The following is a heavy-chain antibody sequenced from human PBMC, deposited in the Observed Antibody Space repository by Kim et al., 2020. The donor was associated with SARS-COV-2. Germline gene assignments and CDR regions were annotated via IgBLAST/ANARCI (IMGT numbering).Heavy chain of an antibody. V-gene: IGHV4-59*13. J-gene: IGHJ3*02. CDR2: IYYSGNT. D-gene: IGHD3-22*01. CDR1: GGSISSFY. CDR3: ARVLFYYDSSGYYTTPDAFDI. Sequence: SETLSLTCTVSGGSISSFYWSWIRQPPGKGLEWIGFIYYSGNTNYNPSLKSRVTISVDTSKNQFSLELSSVTAADTAVYYCARVLFYYDSSGYYTTPDAFDIWGQGTMVTVSS.